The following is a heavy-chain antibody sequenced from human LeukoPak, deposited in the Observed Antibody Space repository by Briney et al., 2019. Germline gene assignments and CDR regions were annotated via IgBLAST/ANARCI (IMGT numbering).Heavy chain of an antibody. CDR2: IYHSGST. J-gene: IGHJ1*01. CDR3: ASSPHYGSGSYNLRYFQH. D-gene: IGHD3-10*01. CDR1: GGSISSGGYS. Sequence: SETLSLTCAVSGGSISSGGYSWSWIRQPPGKGLEWIGYIYHSGSTYYNPSLKSRVTISVDRSKNQFSLKLSSVTAADTAVYYCASSPHYGSGSYNLRYFQHWGQGTLVTVSS. V-gene: IGHV4-30-2*01.